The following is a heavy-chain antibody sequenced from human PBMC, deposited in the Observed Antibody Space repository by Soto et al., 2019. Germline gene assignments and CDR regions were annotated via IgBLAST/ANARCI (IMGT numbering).Heavy chain of an antibody. Sequence: ASVKVSCKASGSTFTSSDINWVRQATGQGLEWMGWMNPNSGNTGYAQKFQGRVTMTRNTTISTAYMELSSLRSEDTAVYYCARGNYCSGGSCYVYAFDIWGQGTMVTVS. V-gene: IGHV1-8*01. D-gene: IGHD2-15*01. J-gene: IGHJ3*02. CDR2: MNPNSGNT. CDR1: GSTFTSSD. CDR3: ARGNYCSGGSCYVYAFDI.